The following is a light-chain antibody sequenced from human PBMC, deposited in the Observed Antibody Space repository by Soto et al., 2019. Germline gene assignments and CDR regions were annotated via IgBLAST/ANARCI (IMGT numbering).Light chain of an antibody. J-gene: IGKJ1*01. CDR1: QSISSY. Sequence: DIQMTQSPSSLSASVGDRVTIPCRASQSISSYLNWYQQKPGKAPKLLIYAASSLQSGVPSRFSGSGSGTDFTLTISSLQPEDFATYYCQQSYSMSPTLGQGTKVEMK. CDR2: AAS. V-gene: IGKV1-39*01. CDR3: QQSYSMSPT.